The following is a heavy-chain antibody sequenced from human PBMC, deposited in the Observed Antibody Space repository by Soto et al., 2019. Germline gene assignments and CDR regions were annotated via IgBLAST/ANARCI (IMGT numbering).Heavy chain of an antibody. CDR3: QGEDAIRDVRSVSAFLLNRSSDL. CDR2: INTDGSDT. J-gene: IGHJ2*01. Sequence: PGKGLVCVSRINTDGSDTSYADSVKGRFTISRDNAKNTVYLQMNSLRAEDTAVYYFQGEDAIRDVRSVSAFLLNRSSDL. D-gene: IGHD3-10*02. V-gene: IGHV3-74*01.